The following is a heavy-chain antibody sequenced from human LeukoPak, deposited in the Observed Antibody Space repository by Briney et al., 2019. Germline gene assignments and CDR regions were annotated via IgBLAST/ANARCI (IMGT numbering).Heavy chain of an antibody. J-gene: IGHJ4*02. CDR2: IRPDGSDK. CDR1: GFIFITYG. Sequence: GGSLRLSCAASGFIFITYGMHWVRQAPGKGLEWVAFIRPDGSDKYYAGSVKGRFTISRDNSKNTLYLQMNSLRAEDTAVYYCGKHDSRSKYWGQGDLVTVSS. D-gene: IGHD3-22*01. V-gene: IGHV3-30*02. CDR3: GKHDSRSKY.